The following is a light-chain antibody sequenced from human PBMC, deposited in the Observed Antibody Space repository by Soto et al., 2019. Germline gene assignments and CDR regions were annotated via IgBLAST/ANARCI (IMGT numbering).Light chain of an antibody. CDR1: QSVSSN. CDR3: QQYNVGPLP. J-gene: IGKJ4*01. V-gene: IGKV3-15*01. CDR2: VAS. Sequence: EIVMTQSPATLSVSPGERATLSCRASQSVSSNLAWYQQKPGQTPKLLIYVASTRATGIPARFSGSGSGKEFTHPIATLQSEDFAVYYCQQYNVGPLPFGGGTRVDFK.